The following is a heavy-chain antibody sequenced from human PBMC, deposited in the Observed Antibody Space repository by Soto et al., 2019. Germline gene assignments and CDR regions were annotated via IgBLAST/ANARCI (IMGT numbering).Heavy chain of an antibody. J-gene: IGHJ4*02. Sequence: SETLSLTCTVSGGSISSGNYYWSWIRQPPGKGLEWIGFISYSGTTHYSASLRSRVSISVDTSKNQFSLDLSSVTAADTAVYYCATMGTPVTGLYYFDYWGQGTLVTVSS. CDR3: ATMGTPVTGLYYFDY. V-gene: IGHV4-30-4*01. D-gene: IGHD4-17*01. CDR2: ISYSGTT. CDR1: GGSISSGNYY.